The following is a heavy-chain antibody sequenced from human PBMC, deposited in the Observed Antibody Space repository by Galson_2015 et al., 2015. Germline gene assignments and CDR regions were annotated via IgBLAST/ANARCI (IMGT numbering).Heavy chain of an antibody. D-gene: IGHD6-19*01. CDR2: IYHSGST. Sequence: TLSLTCTVSGGSISNSNWWSWVRQPPGKGLEWIGEIYHSGSTKYNPSLKSRVTISVDKSKNQFSLKMTSATAADTAVYYCARVATAGIAVAVVLGSGRHFDLWGRGTLVTVSS. V-gene: IGHV4-4*02. J-gene: IGHJ2*01. CDR1: GGSISNSNW. CDR3: ARVATAGIAVAVVLGSGRHFDL.